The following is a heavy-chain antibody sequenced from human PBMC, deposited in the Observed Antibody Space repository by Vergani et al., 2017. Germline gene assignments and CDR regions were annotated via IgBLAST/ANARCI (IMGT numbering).Heavy chain of an antibody. D-gene: IGHD5-24*01. Sequence: EVQLLESGGGLVQPGGSLRLSCAASGFTFSSYAMSWVRQAPGKGLEWVSAISGSGGSTYYADSVKGRLTISRDNSKNSLYLQMNSLRAEDTAVYYCAGNPGYKAVVDYWGQGTLGTVSS. CDR2: ISGSGGST. CDR3: AGNPGYKAVVDY. J-gene: IGHJ4*02. V-gene: IGHV3-23*01. CDR1: GFTFSSYA.